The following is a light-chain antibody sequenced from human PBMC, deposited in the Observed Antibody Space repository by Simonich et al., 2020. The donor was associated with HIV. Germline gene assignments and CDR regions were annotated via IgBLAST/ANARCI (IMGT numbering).Light chain of an antibody. CDR2: DAS. V-gene: IGKV3-15*01. CDR1: QSVSRN. Sequence: EMVMTQSPATLSLSPGERATLSCRASQSVSRNLAWYQQKPGQAPTLLIYDASTRATGIPARFSGSGSGTEFTLTINRMQSEDFAVYYCQQYNNWPRTFGLGTKVEMK. J-gene: IGKJ1*01. CDR3: QQYNNWPRT.